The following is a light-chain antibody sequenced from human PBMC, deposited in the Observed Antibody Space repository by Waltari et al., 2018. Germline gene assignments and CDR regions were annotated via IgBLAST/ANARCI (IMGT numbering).Light chain of an antibody. Sequence: EAVMTQSPLSLPVTLGQPASISCKSSQSLVHSDGNTHLNWFQQRPGQSPRRLLYRVSSRESGVPDRFSGSGSGTDFTLKISRVEAEDVGVYYCMQGTHWPYTFGQGTRLDIK. CDR1: QSLVHSDGNTH. CDR3: MQGTHWPYT. CDR2: RVS. V-gene: IGKV2-30*02. J-gene: IGKJ2*01.